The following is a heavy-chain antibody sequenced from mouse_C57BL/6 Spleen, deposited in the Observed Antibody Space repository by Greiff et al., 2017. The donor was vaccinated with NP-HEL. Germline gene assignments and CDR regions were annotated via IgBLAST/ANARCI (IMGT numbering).Heavy chain of an antibody. CDR2: IWSGGST. Sequence: VQVVESGPGLVQPSQSLSITCTASGFSLTSYGVHWVRQSPGKGLEWLGVIWSGGSTDYNAAVISRLSISKDNSKSQVFFKMNSLQADDTAIYYCARSSREDYYAMDYWGQGTSVTVSS. CDR1: GFSLTSYG. J-gene: IGHJ4*01. D-gene: IGHD1-1*01. V-gene: IGHV2-2*01. CDR3: ARSSREDYYAMDY.